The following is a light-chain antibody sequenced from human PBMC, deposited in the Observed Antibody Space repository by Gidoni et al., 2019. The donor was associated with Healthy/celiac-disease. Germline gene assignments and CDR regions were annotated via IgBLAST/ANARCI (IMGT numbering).Light chain of an antibody. V-gene: IGKV3-11*01. CDR2: DAS. CDR3: QQRSNWPPEIT. CDR1: QSVSSY. J-gene: IGKJ5*01. Sequence: EIVLTQSPATLSLSPGERATLSCRASQSVSSYFTWYKQKPGQAPRLLIYDASNRATGIPARFIGSGSGTDFTLTIRSLEPEDFAVYYCQQRSNWPPEITFGQGTRLEIK.